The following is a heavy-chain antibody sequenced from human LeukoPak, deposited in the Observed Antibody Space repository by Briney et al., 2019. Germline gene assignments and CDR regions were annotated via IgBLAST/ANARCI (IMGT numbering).Heavy chain of an antibody. CDR1: GFTFSSYG. CDR3: AKDNDGGQWLVPGDFDY. J-gene: IGHJ4*02. D-gene: IGHD6-19*01. CDR2: ISYDGSNK. V-gene: IGHV3-30*18. Sequence: PGGSLRLSCAASGFTFSSYGMHWVRQAPGKGLEWVAVISYDGSNKYYADSVKGRFTISRDNSKNTLYLQMNSLRAEDTAVYYCAKDNDGGQWLVPGDFDYWGQGTLVTVSS.